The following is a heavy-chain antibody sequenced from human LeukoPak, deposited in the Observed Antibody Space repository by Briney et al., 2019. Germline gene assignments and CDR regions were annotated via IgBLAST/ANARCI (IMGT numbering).Heavy chain of an antibody. CDR3: ARARSRWGYCSSTSCYSHFDY. CDR2: ISAYNGNT. D-gene: IGHD2-2*01. Sequence: GASVKVSCKASGYTFTSYGISWGRQAPGQGLEWMGWISAYNGNTNYAQKLQGRVTMTTDTSTSTAYMELRSLRSDDTAVYYCARARSRWGYCSSTSCYSHFDYWGQGTLVTVSS. CDR1: GYTFTSYG. J-gene: IGHJ4*02. V-gene: IGHV1-18*04.